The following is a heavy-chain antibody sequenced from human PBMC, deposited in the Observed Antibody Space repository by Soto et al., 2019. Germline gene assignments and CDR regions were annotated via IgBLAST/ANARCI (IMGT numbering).Heavy chain of an antibody. CDR1: GYSISIYY. V-gene: IGHV4-59*01. CDR2: IYYSGST. J-gene: IGHJ5*02. D-gene: IGHD3-10*01. CDR3: ARDRVVRGWFDP. Sequence: SVTRWLTNAVFGYSISIYYWILIRQPPGKGLEWIGYIYYSGSTNYNPSLKSRVTISVDTSKNQFSLKLSSVTAADTAVYYCARDRVVRGWFDPWGQGTLVTVSS.